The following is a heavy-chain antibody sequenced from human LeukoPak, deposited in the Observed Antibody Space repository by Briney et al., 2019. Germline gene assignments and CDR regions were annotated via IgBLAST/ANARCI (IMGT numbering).Heavy chain of an antibody. V-gene: IGHV4-34*01. D-gene: IGHD3-3*01. J-gene: IGHJ3*02. CDR2: INHSGST. Sequence: SGTLSLTCAVSGGSFSGYYWSWIRQPPGKGLEWIGEINHSGSTNYNPSLKSRVTISVDTSKNQFSLKLSSVTAADTAVYYCARDSHPPVRFWTHDAFDIWGQGTMVTVSS. CDR1: GGSFSGYY. CDR3: ARDSHPPVRFWTHDAFDI.